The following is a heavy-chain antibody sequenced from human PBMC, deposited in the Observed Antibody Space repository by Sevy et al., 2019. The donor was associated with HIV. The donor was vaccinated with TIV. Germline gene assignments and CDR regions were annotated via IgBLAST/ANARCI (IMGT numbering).Heavy chain of an antibody. CDR1: GYTFTTYH. J-gene: IGHJ4*02. CDR2: ISPHNGET. Sequence: ASVKVSCKISGYTFTTYHITWVRQAPGQGPECMGRISPHNGETNYAPKFQGRVTMITDKSTSTAYMELRSLGSDDTAVYYCARAHCSGGRCYSLAYWGQGTLVTVSS. D-gene: IGHD2-15*01. V-gene: IGHV1-18*01. CDR3: ARAHCSGGRCYSLAY.